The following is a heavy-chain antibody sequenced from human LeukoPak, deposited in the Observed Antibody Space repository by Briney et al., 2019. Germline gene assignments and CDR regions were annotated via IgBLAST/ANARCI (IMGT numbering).Heavy chain of an antibody. V-gene: IGHV4-38-2*02. D-gene: IGHD3-10*01. Sequence: SETLSLTCTVSGYSISSGSYWGWIRQPPGKGLEWVGSIYHSGSTYHNPSLKSRVTISVDTSKNQFSLKLRSVTAADTAVYYCARLHMVRGVMGWFDPWGQGTLVTVSS. J-gene: IGHJ5*02. CDR3: ARLHMVRGVMGWFDP. CDR1: GYSISSGSY. CDR2: IYHSGST.